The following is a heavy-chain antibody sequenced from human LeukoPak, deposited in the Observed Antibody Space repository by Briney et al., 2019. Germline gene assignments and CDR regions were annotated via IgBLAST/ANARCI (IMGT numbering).Heavy chain of an antibody. Sequence: GGSLRLSCAASGFSFNDEYMSWIRQAPGQGLQWIPYISASGDFRRPRDSVKGQFTISRDNAKRLLYLQMESLGEEDTVVYYCARTRGAGPGGHCDSWGQGVLVIVSS. V-gene: IGHV3-11*01. CDR1: GFSFNDEY. CDR3: ARTRGAGPGGHCDS. CDR2: ISASGDFR. D-gene: IGHD3-10*01. J-gene: IGHJ4*02.